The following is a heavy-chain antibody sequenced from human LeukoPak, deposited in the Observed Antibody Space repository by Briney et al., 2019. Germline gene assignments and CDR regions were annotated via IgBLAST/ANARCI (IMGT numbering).Heavy chain of an antibody. J-gene: IGHJ4*02. CDR1: GYTFTSYD. D-gene: IGHD1-26*01. V-gene: IGHV1-8*01. CDR3: AREGPPGSHSYYFDY. Sequence: ASVKVSCKAAGYTFTSYDINWVRQATGQGLEWMGWMNPNSGNTGYAQKFQGRLTLTRDTSTTTVYMEVSSLSFEDTAVYYCAREGPPGSHSYYFDYWGQGTLVTVSS. CDR2: MNPNSGNT.